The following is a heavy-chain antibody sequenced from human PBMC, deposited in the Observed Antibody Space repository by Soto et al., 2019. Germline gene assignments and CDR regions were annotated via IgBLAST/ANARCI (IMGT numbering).Heavy chain of an antibody. V-gene: IGHV4-34*01. D-gene: IGHD4-17*01. J-gene: IGHJ6*02. CDR2: ITHSGST. Sequence: QVQLQQWGAGLLKPSETLSLTCAVYGGSLSGYYWSWIRQPPGKGLEWIGEITHSGSTNYNPSLKSRVTISVDTSKNQFSLELSSVTAADTAVYYCVILATVGMDVWGQVTTVTVSS. CDR3: VILATVGMDV. CDR1: GGSLSGYY.